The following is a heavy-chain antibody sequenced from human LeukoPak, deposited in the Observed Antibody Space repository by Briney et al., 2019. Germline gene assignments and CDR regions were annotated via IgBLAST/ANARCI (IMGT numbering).Heavy chain of an antibody. CDR3: ARDDVEMATTTYYYYYGMDV. D-gene: IGHD5-24*01. Sequence: GGSLRLSCAASGFTFSSYAMSWVRQAPGKGLEWVSAISGSGGSTYYADSVKGRFTISRDNSKNTLYLQMNSLRAEDTAVYYCARDDVEMATTTYYYYYGMDVWGQGTTVTVSS. J-gene: IGHJ6*02. V-gene: IGHV3-23*01. CDR1: GFTFSSYA. CDR2: ISGSGGST.